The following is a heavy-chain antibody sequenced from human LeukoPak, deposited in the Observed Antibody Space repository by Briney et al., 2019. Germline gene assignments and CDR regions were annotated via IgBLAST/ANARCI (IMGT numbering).Heavy chain of an antibody. D-gene: IGHD3-3*01. CDR2: IGSIAYGGTT. J-gene: IGHJ4*02. CDR3: TRENEYYDFWSGYRNFDY. V-gene: IGHV3-49*04. CDR1: GFPFGDYA. Sequence: PGRSLRLSCTASGFPFGDYAMSWVRQAPGKGLEWVGFIGSIAYGGTTEYVASVKGRFTISRDDSKSIAYLQMNSLKTEDTAVYYCTRENEYYDFWSGYRNFDYWGQGTLVTVSS.